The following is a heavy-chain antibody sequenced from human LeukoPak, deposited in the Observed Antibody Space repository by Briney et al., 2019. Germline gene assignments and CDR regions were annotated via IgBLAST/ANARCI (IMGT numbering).Heavy chain of an antibody. Sequence: SETLSLTCTVSGGSISSSSYYWGWIRQPPGKGLEWIGSIYYSGSTYYNPSLKSRVTISVDTSKNQFSLKLSSVTAADTAVYYCARGFRGMGSVWFDPWGQGTLVTVSS. V-gene: IGHV4-39*01. CDR1: GGSISSSSYY. D-gene: IGHD3-10*01. CDR2: IYYSGST. CDR3: ARGFRGMGSVWFDP. J-gene: IGHJ5*02.